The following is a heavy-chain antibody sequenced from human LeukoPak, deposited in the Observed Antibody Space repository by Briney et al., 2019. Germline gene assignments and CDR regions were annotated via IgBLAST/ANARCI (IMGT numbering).Heavy chain of an antibody. V-gene: IGHV3-7*01. Sequence: GSLRLSCAASGFTFSDYWVSWVRQTPGKGLEWVANIKQDGSERYYVDSVKGRFTISRDNAERSLYLQMNSLRADDSAVYYCARDKIVGATFFDYWGQGILVTVSS. J-gene: IGHJ4*02. CDR1: GFTFSDYW. CDR3: ARDKIVGATFFDY. D-gene: IGHD1-26*01. CDR2: IKQDGSER.